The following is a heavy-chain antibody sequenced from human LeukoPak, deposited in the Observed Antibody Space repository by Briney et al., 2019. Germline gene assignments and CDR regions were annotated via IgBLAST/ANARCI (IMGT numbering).Heavy chain of an antibody. CDR1: GGSISSGSYY. V-gene: IGHV4-61*02. J-gene: IGHJ4*02. Sequence: SETLSLTCTVSGGSISSGSYYWSWIRQPAGKGLEWIGRIYTSGSTNYNPSLKSRVTISVDTSKNQFSLKLSSVTAADTAVYYCARESYSSGPYGYWGQGTLVTVSS. CDR3: ARESYSSGPYGY. CDR2: IYTSGST. D-gene: IGHD6-19*01.